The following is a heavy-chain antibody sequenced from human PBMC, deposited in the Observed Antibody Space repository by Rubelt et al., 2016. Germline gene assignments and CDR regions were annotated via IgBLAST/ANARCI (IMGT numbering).Heavy chain of an antibody. Sequence: QVQLQQWGAGLLKPSETLSLTCAVYGGSFSGYYWSWIRQPPGKGLEWIGYIYYSGSTYYNPSLKSRVTISVDTSKNQFSLKLSSVTAADTAVYYCARVLAAALDYWGQGTLVTVSS. CDR3: ARVLAAALDY. CDR1: GGSFSGYY. CDR2: IYYSGST. V-gene: IGHV4-34*01. J-gene: IGHJ4*02. D-gene: IGHD3-3*02.